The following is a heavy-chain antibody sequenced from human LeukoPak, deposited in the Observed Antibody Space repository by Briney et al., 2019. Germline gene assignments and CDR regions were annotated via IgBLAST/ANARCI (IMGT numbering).Heavy chain of an antibody. Sequence: GASVKVSCKASGYTFTDYYMHWVRQAPGQGLEWMGWINPNSGGTNYAQNFQGRVTMTRDTSINTAYMELSRLRSDDTAVYYCAINPDSSGGGSDWYFDLWGRGTLVTVSS. CDR1: GYTFTDYY. CDR2: INPNSGGT. D-gene: IGHD3-22*01. J-gene: IGHJ2*01. CDR3: AINPDSSGGGSDWYFDL. V-gene: IGHV1-2*02.